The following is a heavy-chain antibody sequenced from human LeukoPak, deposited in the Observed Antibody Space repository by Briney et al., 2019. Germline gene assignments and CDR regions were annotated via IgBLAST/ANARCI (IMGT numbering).Heavy chain of an antibody. Sequence: SETLSLTCTVSGVSISSYYWSWIRQPPGKGLEWIGYIYYSGSTNYNPSLKSRVTISVDTSKNQFSLKLSSMTAADTAVYYCARGFIAAAGPDVLYYYYYMDVWGKGTTVTVSS. D-gene: IGHD6-13*01. J-gene: IGHJ6*03. V-gene: IGHV4-59*12. CDR1: GVSISSYY. CDR3: ARGFIAAAGPDVLYYYYYMDV. CDR2: IYYSGST.